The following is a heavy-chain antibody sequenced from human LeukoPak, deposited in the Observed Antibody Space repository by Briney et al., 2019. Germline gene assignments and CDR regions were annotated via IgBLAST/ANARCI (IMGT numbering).Heavy chain of an antibody. D-gene: IGHD5-12*01. V-gene: IGHV3-23*01. CDR2: ISGSGGRT. CDR1: GFTFYRFA. J-gene: IGHJ4*02. Sequence: GGSLTLSCAASGFTFYRFAMMWLAPAPGKGLEGVSAISGSGGRTYYAPSVKGRLTITRDNSKNTLYLQMSSLRAEDTAVYYCAKYRGYSGYDPWDYWGQGTLVTVSS. CDR3: AKYRGYSGYDPWDY.